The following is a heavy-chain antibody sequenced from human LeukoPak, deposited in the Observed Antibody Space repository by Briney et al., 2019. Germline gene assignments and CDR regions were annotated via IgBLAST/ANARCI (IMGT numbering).Heavy chain of an antibody. D-gene: IGHD6-19*01. CDR2: IYYSGST. CDR3: TRDRGQWVGLDY. CDR1: GGSISSYY. V-gene: IGHV4-59*01. Sequence: SETLSLTCTVSGGSISSYYWSWIRQPPGKGLEWIGYIYYSGSTNYNPSLKSRVTISVDTSQNQFSLKLNSVTAADTAVYYCTRDRGQWVGLDYWGQGTLVTVSS. J-gene: IGHJ4*02.